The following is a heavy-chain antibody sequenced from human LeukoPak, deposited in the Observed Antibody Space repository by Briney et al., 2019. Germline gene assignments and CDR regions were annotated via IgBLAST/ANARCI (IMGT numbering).Heavy chain of an antibody. CDR2: ISTSSSHT. CDR3: ARDLTYYDSSGYLYVGEGGFDY. CDR1: GFTFSDYY. D-gene: IGHD3-22*01. Sequence: PGGSLRLSCADSGFTFSDYYMSWIRQAPGKGLEWVSYISTSSSHTNYADSVKGRLTISRDNAKNSLYLQMNSLRAEDTVVYYCARDLTYYDSSGYLYVGEGGFDYWGQGTLVTVSS. J-gene: IGHJ4*02. V-gene: IGHV3-11*05.